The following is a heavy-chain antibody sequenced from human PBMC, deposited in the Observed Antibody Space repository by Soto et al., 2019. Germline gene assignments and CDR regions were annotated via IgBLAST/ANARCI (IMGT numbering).Heavy chain of an antibody. J-gene: IGHJ4*02. CDR3: ARGRGDTAMAWYY. CDR2: IYYSGST. V-gene: IGHV4-59*01. Sequence: QVQLQESGPGLVKPSETLSLTCTVSGGSISSYYWSWIRQSPGKGLEWIGYIYYSGSTKYNPSLKSRVTISVDTSTTQFSLKLSSVTAADTAVYYCARGRGDTAMAWYYWGQGTLVTVSS. D-gene: IGHD5-18*01. CDR1: GGSISSYY.